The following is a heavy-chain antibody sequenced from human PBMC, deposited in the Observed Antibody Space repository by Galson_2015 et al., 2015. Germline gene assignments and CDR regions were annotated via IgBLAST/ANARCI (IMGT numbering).Heavy chain of an antibody. CDR3: AKGVGSDFYYANDY. CDR2: ITASGGSP. D-gene: IGHD3-22*01. J-gene: IGHJ4*02. Sequence: SLRLSCAASGFTFSSYAMSWVRQAPGKGLEWVSLITASGGSPYYADSVKRPFTISRDNSKNTLYLQMNSLRAEDTAMYYCAKGVGSDFYYANDYWGQGTLVTVSS. CDR1: GFTFSSYA. V-gene: IGHV3-23*01.